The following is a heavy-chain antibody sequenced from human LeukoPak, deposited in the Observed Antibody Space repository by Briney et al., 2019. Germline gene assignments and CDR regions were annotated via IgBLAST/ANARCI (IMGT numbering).Heavy chain of an antibody. J-gene: IGHJ4*02. Sequence: ASVKVSCKASGGTFSSYAISWVRQAPGQGLEWMGGIIPIFGTANYAQKFQGRVTMTRDTSISTAYMELSRLRSDDTAVYYCARSVYYDSPFFGYWGQGTLVTVSS. V-gene: IGHV1-69*05. CDR2: IIPIFGTA. CDR3: ARSVYYDSPFFGY. CDR1: GGTFSSYA. D-gene: IGHD3-22*01.